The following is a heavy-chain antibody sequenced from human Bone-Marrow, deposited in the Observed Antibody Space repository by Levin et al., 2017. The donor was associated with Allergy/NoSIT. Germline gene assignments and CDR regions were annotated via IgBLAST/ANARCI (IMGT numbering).Heavy chain of an antibody. CDR1: GYTFSDYY. Sequence: ASVKVSCKASGYTFSDYYIHWIRQAPGQGLEWMGRINPDGGGTKFSQKFEGRVTLTSDTSIRTVNMELRRLRSDDTAVYFYARDLVGVDAFDVWGQGTMVIVSS. J-gene: IGHJ3*01. CDR3: ARDLVGVDAFDV. D-gene: IGHD2-15*01. CDR2: INPDGGGT. V-gene: IGHV1-2*02.